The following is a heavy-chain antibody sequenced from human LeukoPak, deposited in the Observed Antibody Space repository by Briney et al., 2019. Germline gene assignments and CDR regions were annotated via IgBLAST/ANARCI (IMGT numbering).Heavy chain of an antibody. CDR1: GYTFTSYG. CDR3: AGDRRSGSYGAFDI. J-gene: IGHJ3*02. Sequence: ASVKVSCKASGYTFTSYGISWVRQAPGQGLEWMGWISAYNGNTNYAQKLQGRVTMTTDTSTSTAYMELRSLRSDDTAVYYCAGDRRSGSYGAFDIWGQGTMVTVSS. D-gene: IGHD1-26*01. V-gene: IGHV1-18*01. CDR2: ISAYNGNT.